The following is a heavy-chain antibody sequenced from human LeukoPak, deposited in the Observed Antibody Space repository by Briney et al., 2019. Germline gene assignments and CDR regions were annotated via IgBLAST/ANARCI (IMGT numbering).Heavy chain of an antibody. D-gene: IGHD3-22*01. V-gene: IGHV3-21*01. CDR3: ARGVTYYYDSSGYFDY. Sequence: GGSLRLSCAASGFTFSSYSMNWVRQAPGKGLEWVSSISSSSSYIYYADSVKGRFTISRDNAKNSLYLQMNSLRAEDTAVYYCARGVTYYYDSSGYFDYWGQGTLVTVSS. J-gene: IGHJ4*02. CDR2: ISSSSSYI. CDR1: GFTFSSYS.